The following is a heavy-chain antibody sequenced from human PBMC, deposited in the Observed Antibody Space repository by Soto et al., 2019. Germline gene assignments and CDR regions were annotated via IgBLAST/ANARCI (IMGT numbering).Heavy chain of an antibody. J-gene: IGHJ5*02. D-gene: IGHD2-21*02. CDR2: INHSGNT. Sequence: ASETLSLTCAVYGGSFRVYSWTWIRHPPGKGLEWIGEINHSGNTNYNPSLKSRVTISVDTSKNQFSLKLSSVTAADTAVYYCARRRVMTLWFDPWGQGTLVTVSS. CDR1: GGSFRVYS. CDR3: ARRRVMTLWFDP. V-gene: IGHV4-34*01.